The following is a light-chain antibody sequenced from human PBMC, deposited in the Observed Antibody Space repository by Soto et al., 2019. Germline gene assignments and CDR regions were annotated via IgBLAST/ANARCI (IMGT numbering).Light chain of an antibody. CDR2: AVS. J-gene: IGKJ4*01. V-gene: IGKV1-12*01. CDR1: QGINNW. Sequence: QITPSPSSVSASVGDRVTITCRASQGINNWLAWYQQKPGKATELLIYAVSYLQSGVPSRFSGSGSGTDFTLTISSLQPEDFATYFCKQSSAFPLTFGGGTKVDIK. CDR3: KQSSAFPLT.